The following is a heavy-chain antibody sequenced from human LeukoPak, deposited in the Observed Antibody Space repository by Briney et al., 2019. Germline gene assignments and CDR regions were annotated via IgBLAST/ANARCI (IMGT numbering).Heavy chain of an antibody. D-gene: IGHD1-26*01. CDR1: GFTFSSYS. CDR3: ARDRLGERAFDI. CDR2: ISSSSSTI. Sequence: PGGSLRLSCAASGFTFSSYSMNWVRQAPGKGLEWVSYISSSSSTIYYADSVKGRFTISRDNAKNSLYLQMNSLRAEDTAVYYCARDRLGERAFDIWGQGTVVTVS. V-gene: IGHV3-48*04. J-gene: IGHJ3*02.